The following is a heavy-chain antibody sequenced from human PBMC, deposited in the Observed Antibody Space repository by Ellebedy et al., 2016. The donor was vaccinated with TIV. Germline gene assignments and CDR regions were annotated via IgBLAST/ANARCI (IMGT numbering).Heavy chain of an antibody. V-gene: IGHV1-2*02. CDR3: ARDMVQGMVAVYVWFDY. D-gene: IGHD3-10*01. CDR2: INPDGSGK. J-gene: IGHJ4*02. Sequence: ASVKVSCKASGYTFTDYYIHWVRQAPGQGLEWMGWINPDGSGKNLAQNFLGRVTMTRDTSIRTAYMDLSGLKSGDTAVYYCARDMVQGMVAVYVWFDYWGQGTLVTVSS. CDR1: GYTFTDYY.